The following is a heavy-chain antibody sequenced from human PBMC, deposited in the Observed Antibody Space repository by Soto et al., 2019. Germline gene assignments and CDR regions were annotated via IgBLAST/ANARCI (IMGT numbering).Heavy chain of an antibody. D-gene: IGHD2-21*02. CDR1: GGTFSSYA. V-gene: IGHV1-69*13. Sequence: ASVKVSCKASGGTFSSYAISWVRQAPGQGLEWMGGIIPIFGTANYAQKFQGRVTITADESTSTAYMELSSLRSEDTAVYYCARDRRGDRTSKNYYYGMDVWGQGTTVTVSS. CDR3: ARDRRGDRTSKNYYYGMDV. CDR2: IIPIFGTA. J-gene: IGHJ6*02.